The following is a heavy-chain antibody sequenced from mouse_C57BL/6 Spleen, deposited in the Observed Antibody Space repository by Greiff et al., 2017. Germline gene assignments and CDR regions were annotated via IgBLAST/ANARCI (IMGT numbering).Heavy chain of an antibody. Sequence: VKLMESGAELVRPGASVTLYGKASGYTFTDYEMHWVKQTPVHGLEWIGAIDPETGGTAYNQKFKGKAILTADKSSSTAYMELRSLISEDSAVYYCTRYGMGYYFDYWGQGTTLTVSS. CDR1: GYTFTDYE. D-gene: IGHD2-1*01. V-gene: IGHV1-15*01. CDR3: TRYGMGYYFDY. J-gene: IGHJ2*01. CDR2: IDPETGGT.